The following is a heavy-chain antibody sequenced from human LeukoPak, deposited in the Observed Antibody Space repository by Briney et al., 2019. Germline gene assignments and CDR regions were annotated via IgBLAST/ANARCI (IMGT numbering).Heavy chain of an antibody. CDR2: IYYSGST. D-gene: IGHD3-10*01. Sequence: KPSETLSLTCTVSGGSISSYYWSWIRQPPGKGLEWIGYIYYSGSTNYNPSLKSRVTISGDTSKNQFSLKLRSVTAADTAVYYCASEAMGSITMVRGVMDYWGQGTLVTVSS. V-gene: IGHV4-59*01. CDR3: ASEAMGSITMVRGVMDY. CDR1: GGSISSYY. J-gene: IGHJ4*02.